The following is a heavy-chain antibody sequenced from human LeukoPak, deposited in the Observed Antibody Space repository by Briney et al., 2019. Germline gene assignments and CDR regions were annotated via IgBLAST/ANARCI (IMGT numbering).Heavy chain of an antibody. CDR3: VKDGLFGGKGNFDY. J-gene: IGHJ4*02. Sequence: GGSLRLSCSASGFAFSTYAMHWVRQAPGKGLEFVSNINRNGDSTYYADSVKGRFTISRDNSRTTLYLQMSSLGAEDTAVYYCVKDGLFGGKGNFDYWGQGTLVTVSS. V-gene: IGHV3-64D*06. CDR1: GFAFSTYA. D-gene: IGHD4-23*01. CDR2: INRNGDST.